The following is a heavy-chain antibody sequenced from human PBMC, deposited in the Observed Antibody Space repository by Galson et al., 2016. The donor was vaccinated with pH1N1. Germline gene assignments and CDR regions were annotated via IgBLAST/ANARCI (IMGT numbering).Heavy chain of an antibody. D-gene: IGHD3-10*01. CDR2: IRGKRFGQTT. CDR1: GLPFDDYY. CDR3: TSLRFGHNWFDP. Sequence: SLRLSCAASGLPFDDYYFMWIRQAPDRGLEWVSFIRGKRFGQTTEHAAPVKGRFSISRDDSKNTAYPQMNSLKVDDTAIYYCTSLRFGHNWFDPWGQGSLVIVS. J-gene: IGHJ5*02. V-gene: IGHV3-49*03.